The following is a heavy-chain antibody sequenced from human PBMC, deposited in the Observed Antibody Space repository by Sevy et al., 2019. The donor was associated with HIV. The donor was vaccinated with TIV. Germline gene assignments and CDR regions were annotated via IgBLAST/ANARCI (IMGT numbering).Heavy chain of an antibody. D-gene: IGHD3-10*01. CDR1: GGSISRSSYD. J-gene: IGHJ4*02. CDR3: VRNGGLVDRAFDS. V-gene: IGHV4-39*01. CDR2: IFFSGNT. Sequence: SETLSLTCTVSGGSISRSSYDWGWIRQPPGKGLEWIGSIFFSGNTYYNPSLNSRVTISVDMSKNQFVLKVNALTAADTATYYCVRNGGLVDRAFDSWGQGTLVTVSS.